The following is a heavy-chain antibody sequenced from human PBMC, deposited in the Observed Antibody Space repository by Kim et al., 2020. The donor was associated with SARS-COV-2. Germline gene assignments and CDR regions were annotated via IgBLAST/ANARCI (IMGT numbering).Heavy chain of an antibody. D-gene: IGHD3-3*01. CDR3: ARDAYDFWSGYDYYFDY. CDR1: GFTFSSYS. CDR2: ISSSSSYI. Sequence: GGSLRLSCAASGFTFSSYSMNWVRQAPGKGLEWVSSISSSSSYIYYADSVKGRFTISRDNAKNSLYLQMNSLRAEDTAVYYCARDAYDFWSGYDYYFDYWGQGTLVTVSS. V-gene: IGHV3-21*01. J-gene: IGHJ4*02.